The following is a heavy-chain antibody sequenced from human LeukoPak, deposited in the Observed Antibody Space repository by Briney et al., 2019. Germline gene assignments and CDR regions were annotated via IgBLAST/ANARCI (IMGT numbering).Heavy chain of an antibody. CDR2: IYYSGST. CDR3: AREGWFGEFHAFDI. Sequence: SETLSLTCTVSGGSISSSSYYWDWIRQPPGKGLEWIGYIYYSGSTNYNPSLKSRVTISVDTSKNQFSLKLSSVTAADTAVYYCAREGWFGEFHAFDIWGQGTMVTVSS. J-gene: IGHJ3*02. V-gene: IGHV4-61*01. D-gene: IGHD3-10*01. CDR1: GGSISSSSYY.